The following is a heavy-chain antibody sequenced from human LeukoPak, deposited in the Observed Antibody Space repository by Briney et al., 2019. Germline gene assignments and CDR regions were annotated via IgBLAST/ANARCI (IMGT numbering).Heavy chain of an antibody. CDR3: PAAAYY. CDR1: GFTVSSNY. D-gene: IGHD6-13*01. Sequence: PGGSPRLSCAASGFTVSSNYMSWVRQAPGKGLEWVSVIYPGGRTYYADSVKGRFTISRDNSTNTLFLQMNNLRAEDTAVYYCPAAAYYWGQGTVVSVSS. J-gene: IGHJ4*02. V-gene: IGHV3-53*01. CDR2: IYPGGRT.